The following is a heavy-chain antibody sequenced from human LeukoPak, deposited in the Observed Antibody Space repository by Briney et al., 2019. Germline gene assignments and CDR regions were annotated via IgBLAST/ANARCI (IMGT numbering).Heavy chain of an antibody. V-gene: IGHV1-69*04. CDR2: IIPILGIA. Sequence: GASVKVSCKASGGTFSSYAISWVRQAPGQGLEWMGRIIPILGIANYAQKFQGRVTITADKSTSTAYMELSSLRSEDTAVYYCARLVYSSGWTKIYFDYWGQGTLVTVSS. CDR1: GGTFSSYA. D-gene: IGHD6-19*01. J-gene: IGHJ4*02. CDR3: ARLVYSSGWTKIYFDY.